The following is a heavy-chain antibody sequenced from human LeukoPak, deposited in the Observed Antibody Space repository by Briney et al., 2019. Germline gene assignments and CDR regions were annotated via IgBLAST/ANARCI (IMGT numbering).Heavy chain of an antibody. V-gene: IGHV1-69*06. CDR2: IIPIFGTA. J-gene: IGHJ4*02. CDR1: GGTFSSYA. Sequence: SVKVSCKASGGTFSSYAISWVRQAPGQGLEWMGGIIPIFGTANYAQKFQGRVTMTEDTSTDTAYMELSSLRSEDTAVYYCATFDYGDRDFDYWGQGTLVTVSS. CDR3: ATFDYGDRDFDY. D-gene: IGHD4-17*01.